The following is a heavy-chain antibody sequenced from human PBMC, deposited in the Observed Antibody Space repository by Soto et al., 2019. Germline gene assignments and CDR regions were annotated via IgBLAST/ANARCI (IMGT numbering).Heavy chain of an antibody. CDR1: GRSFSGYY. Sequence: SETLSLTCAVYGRSFSGYYWSWIRQPPGKGLEWIGEINHSGSTNYNPSLKSRVTISVDTSQNQFSLNLSSVTAADTAVYYCAKQIHLGPLDYWGHGTLVTVSS. CDR2: INHSGST. V-gene: IGHV4-34*01. CDR3: AKQIHLGPLDY. J-gene: IGHJ4*01.